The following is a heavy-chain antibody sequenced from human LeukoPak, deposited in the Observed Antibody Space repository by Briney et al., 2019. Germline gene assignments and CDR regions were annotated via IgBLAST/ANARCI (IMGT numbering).Heavy chain of an antibody. Sequence: SETLSLTCTVSGGSISSHSWSWIRQPPGKGLEWIGYIYYSGSTNYNPSLKSRVTISVDTSKDQFSLKLSSVTAADTAVYYCARDSVYYYDSSGYYDYYMDVWGKGTTVTVSS. CDR3: ARDSVYYYDSSGYYDYYMDV. CDR1: GGSISSHS. CDR2: IYYSGST. D-gene: IGHD3-22*01. V-gene: IGHV4-59*11. J-gene: IGHJ6*03.